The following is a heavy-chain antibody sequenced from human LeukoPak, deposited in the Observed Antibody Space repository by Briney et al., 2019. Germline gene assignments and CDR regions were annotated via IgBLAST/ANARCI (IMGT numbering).Heavy chain of an antibody. D-gene: IGHD1-26*01. J-gene: IGHJ6*02. Sequence: GESLNISCKSFGYSFTDHWVAWVRQMPGKGPEWMGIIYPGDSDTRYSPSSQGQVTISADRSAATAFLHVNSLKASDTAIYYCARLFTLVGRHGLDVWGQGTTVTVSS. CDR2: IYPGDSDT. V-gene: IGHV5-51*01. CDR1: GYSFTDHW. CDR3: ARLFTLVGRHGLDV.